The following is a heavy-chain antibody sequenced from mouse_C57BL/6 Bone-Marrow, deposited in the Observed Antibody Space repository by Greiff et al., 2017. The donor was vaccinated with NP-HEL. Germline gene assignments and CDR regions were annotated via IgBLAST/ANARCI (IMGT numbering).Heavy chain of an antibody. V-gene: IGHV3-6*01. CDR3: ARYGNYQAMDY. CDR1: GYSITSGYY. J-gene: IGHJ4*01. D-gene: IGHD2-1*01. CDR2: ISYDGSN. Sequence: EVQLQQSGPGLVKPSQSLSLTCSVTGYSITSGYYWNWIRQFPGNKLEWMGYISYDGSNNYNPSLKNRISITRDTSKNQFFLKLNSVTTEDTATYYGARYGNYQAMDYWGQGTSVTVSS.